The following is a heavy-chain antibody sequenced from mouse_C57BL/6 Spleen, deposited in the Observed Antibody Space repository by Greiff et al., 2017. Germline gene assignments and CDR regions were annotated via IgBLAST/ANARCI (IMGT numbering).Heavy chain of an antibody. J-gene: IGHJ1*03. CDR3: ARGYGSSYVNWDFDV. CDR1: GYTFTDYY. V-gene: IGHV1-76*01. Sequence: QVQLKESGAELVRPGASVKLSCKASGYTFTDYYINWVKQRPGQGLEWIARIYPGSGNTYYNEKFKGKATLTAEKSSSTAYMQLSSLTSEDSAVYFCARGYGSSYVNWDFDVWGTGTTVTVSS. D-gene: IGHD1-1*01. CDR2: IYPGSGNT.